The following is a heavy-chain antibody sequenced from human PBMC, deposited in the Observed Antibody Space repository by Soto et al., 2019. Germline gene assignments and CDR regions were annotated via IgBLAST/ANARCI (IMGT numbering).Heavy chain of an antibody. CDR1: GYSFTNYG. CDR3: ARGTGVESVGLNIDY. CDR2: ISANNGNT. V-gene: IGHV1-18*01. Sequence: QVQLVQSGAEVKKPGASVKVSCRASGYSFTNYGIIWVRQAPGQGLEWLGWISANNGNTNSAQKLRGRVSMTTDTSPNTADTELRSLRSDDTAVYYCARGTGVESVGLNIDYWGQGTLVTVSS. D-gene: IGHD2-15*01. J-gene: IGHJ4*02.